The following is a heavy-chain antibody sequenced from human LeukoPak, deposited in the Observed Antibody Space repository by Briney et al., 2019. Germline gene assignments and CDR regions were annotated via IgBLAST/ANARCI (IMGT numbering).Heavy chain of an antibody. CDR3: ARGTMITFGGVIGFDP. D-gene: IGHD3-16*01. V-gene: IGHV4-59*01. CDR1: GGSISSYY. CDR2: IYYSGST. J-gene: IGHJ5*02. Sequence: SETLSLTCTVSGGSISSYYWSWIRQPPGKGLEWIGYIYYSGSTNYNPSLKSRVTISVDTSKNQFSLKLSSVTAADTAVYYCARGTMITFGGVIGFDPWGQGTLVTVSS.